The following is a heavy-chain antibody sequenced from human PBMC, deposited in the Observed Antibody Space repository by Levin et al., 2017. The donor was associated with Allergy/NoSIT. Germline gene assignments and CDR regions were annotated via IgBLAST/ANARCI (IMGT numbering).Heavy chain of an antibody. J-gene: IGHJ4*02. V-gene: IGHV3-23*01. CDR3: ARYPMAVVNAYFDY. CDR2: ISGSGDTT. Sequence: GGSLRLSCAASGFTSTTYAMSWVRQAPGKGLEWVSGISGSGDTTYYADSVKGRFTISRDNSKNTLSLQMNSLRAEDTAEYFCARYPMAVVNAYFDYWGQGALVTVSS. CDR1: GFTSTTYA. D-gene: IGHD6-19*01.